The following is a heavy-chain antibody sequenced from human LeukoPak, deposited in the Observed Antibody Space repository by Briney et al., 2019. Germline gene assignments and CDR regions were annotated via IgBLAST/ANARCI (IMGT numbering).Heavy chain of an antibody. CDR2: IYHSGST. J-gene: IGHJ5*02. CDR3: ARAVFGVVPPRGWFDP. D-gene: IGHD3-3*01. V-gene: IGHV4-30-2*01. CDR1: GGSISSGGYS. Sequence: SETLSLTCAVFGGSISSGGYSWSWIRQPPGKGLEWIGYIYHSGSTYYDPSLKSRVTISVDRSKNQFSLKLSSVTAADTAVYYCARAVFGVVPPRGWFDPWGQGTLVTVSS.